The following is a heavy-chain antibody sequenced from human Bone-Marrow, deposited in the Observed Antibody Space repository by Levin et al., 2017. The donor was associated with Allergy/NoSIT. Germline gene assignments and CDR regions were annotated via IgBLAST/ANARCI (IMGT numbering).Heavy chain of an antibody. CDR2: ILWNGNSI. Sequence: SLKISCAASGFTFDDYAMHWVRQAPGKGLEWVSGILWNGNSIGYADSVKGRFTISRDNAKNSLYLQMNSLRPEDTDLYYCAKGLMATVGTSYYLDVWGTGTTVTVSS. V-gene: IGHV3-9*01. CDR1: GFTFDDYA. CDR3: AKGLMATVGTSYYLDV. D-gene: IGHD4-23*01. J-gene: IGHJ6*03.